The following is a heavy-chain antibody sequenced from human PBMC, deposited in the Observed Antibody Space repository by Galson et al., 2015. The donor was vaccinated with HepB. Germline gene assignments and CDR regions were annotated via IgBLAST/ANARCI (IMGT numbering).Heavy chain of an antibody. V-gene: IGHV3-21*01. Sequence: SLRLSCAASGFTFSSYSMHWVRQAPGKGLEWVSSISSNSYIYYADSVKGRFTISRDNAKNSLYLQMNSLRAEDTALYYCARVRPLRWPNHDAFDIWGQGTMVTVSS. CDR3: ARVRPLRWPNHDAFDI. CDR2: ISSNSYI. D-gene: IGHD4-23*01. J-gene: IGHJ3*02. CDR1: GFTFSSYS.